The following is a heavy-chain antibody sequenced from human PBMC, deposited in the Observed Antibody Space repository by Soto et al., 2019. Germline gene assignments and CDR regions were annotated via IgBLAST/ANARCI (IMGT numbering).Heavy chain of an antibody. J-gene: IGHJ4*02. CDR3: ARDRIWFGSPVENDY. CDR1: GYTFTSYD. Sequence: ASVKVSCKASGYTFTSYDINWVRQATGQGLEWMGWMNAYNGNTDYAQKLQGRVTMTTDTSIGTAYMELRSLRSDDTAVYYCARDRIWFGSPVENDYWGQGTLVTVSS. D-gene: IGHD3-10*01. CDR2: MNAYNGNT. V-gene: IGHV1-18*01.